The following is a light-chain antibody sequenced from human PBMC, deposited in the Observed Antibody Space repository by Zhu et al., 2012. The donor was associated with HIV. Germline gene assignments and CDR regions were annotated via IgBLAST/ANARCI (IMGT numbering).Light chain of an antibody. Sequence: EIVMTQSPATLSVSPGERATLSCRASQSVSSNLAWYQKKPGQAPRLLIYGASTRATGIPARFSGSGSGTEFTLTISSLQSEDFAAYYCQQYNNWPLTFGGGTKVEIK. CDR2: GAS. J-gene: IGKJ4*01. V-gene: IGKV3-15*01. CDR3: QQYNNWPLT. CDR1: QSVSSN.